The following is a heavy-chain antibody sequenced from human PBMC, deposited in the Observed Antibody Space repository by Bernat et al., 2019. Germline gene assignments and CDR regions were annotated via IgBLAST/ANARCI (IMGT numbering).Heavy chain of an antibody. V-gene: IGHV1-18*01. J-gene: IGHJ4*02. D-gene: IGHD3-10*01. CDR3: ARTYYYGLGGDFDY. Sequence: QVQLVQSGTEVKKPGASVKVSCKASGYTFTNYGFSWVRQAPGQGLEWMGWISANNGNAYYAQKLQGRVTMTTDTSTSTAYMELRSLRSDDTAVYYCARTYYYGLGGDFDYWGQGTLVTVSS. CDR2: ISANNGNA. CDR1: GYTFTNYG.